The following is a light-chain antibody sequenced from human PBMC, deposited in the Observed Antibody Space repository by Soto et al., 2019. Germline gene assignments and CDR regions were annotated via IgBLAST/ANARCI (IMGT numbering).Light chain of an antibody. CDR1: QSVLYSSNDKNY. J-gene: IGKJ3*01. V-gene: IGKV4-1*01. Sequence: DIVMTQSPDSLAVSLGERATINCKSSQSVLYSSNDKNYLAWYQQKPGQPPRLLIYWASTRESGVPDRVTGGGSGTDFTLTISCLQAEDVAVYYCQQYYSSPFTFGPGTKVDIK. CDR2: WAS. CDR3: QQYYSSPFT.